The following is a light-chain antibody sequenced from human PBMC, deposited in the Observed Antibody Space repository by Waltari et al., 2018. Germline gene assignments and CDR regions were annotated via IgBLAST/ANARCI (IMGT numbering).Light chain of an antibody. CDR3: QHYLRLPAT. Sequence: SCRASQSVSRALAWYQQKPCQAPRLLIYGASNRATGIPDRFSGSGSGTDFSLTISSLEPEDFAVYYCQHYLRLPATFGQGTKVEIK. CDR2: GAS. V-gene: IGKV3-11*01. CDR1: QSVSRA. J-gene: IGKJ1*01.